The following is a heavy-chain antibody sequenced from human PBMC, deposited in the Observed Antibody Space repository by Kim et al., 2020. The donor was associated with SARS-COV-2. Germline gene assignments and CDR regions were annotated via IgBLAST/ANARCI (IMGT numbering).Heavy chain of an antibody. CDR3: AKDLIGITGTTSVDY. CDR1: GFTFSSYA. V-gene: IGHV3-23*01. CDR2: ISGSGGST. D-gene: IGHD1-7*01. Sequence: GGSLRLSCAASGFTFSSYAMSWVRQAPGKGLEWVSAISGSGGSTYYADSVKGRFTISRDNSKNTLYLQMNSLRAEDTAVYYCAKDLIGITGTTSVDYWGQGTLVTVSS. J-gene: IGHJ4*02.